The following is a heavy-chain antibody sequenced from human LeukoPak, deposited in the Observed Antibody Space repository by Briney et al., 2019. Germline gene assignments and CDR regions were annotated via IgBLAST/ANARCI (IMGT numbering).Heavy chain of an antibody. CDR2: ISYNGNNE. CDR1: GFTFSSYA. Sequence: GGSLRLSCSASGFTFSSYAMHWVRQAPGKGLEWVAVISYNGNNEYYADSVKGRFTISRDNSKNTLFLQMNSLRPEDTAIYYCAKVQLERRELLPNFDYWGQGTLVTVSS. J-gene: IGHJ4*02. V-gene: IGHV3-30*04. D-gene: IGHD1-1*01. CDR3: AKVQLERRELLPNFDY.